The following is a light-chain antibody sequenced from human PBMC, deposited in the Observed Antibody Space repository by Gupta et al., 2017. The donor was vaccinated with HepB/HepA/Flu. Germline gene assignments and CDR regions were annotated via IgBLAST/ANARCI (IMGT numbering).Light chain of an antibody. CDR1: QFVDGNY. CDR2: GAS. V-gene: IGKV3-20*01. Sequence: ESVLTQSQVTLSLSRGQRASVSCRASQFVDGNYLVWYQQRPGQAPRLLIYGASIRATGIADRFSGSGSGKDFALTISRREPEDFAVYYCQQYGGLPPWTFGQGTKVEIK. J-gene: IGKJ1*01. CDR3: QQYGGLPPWT.